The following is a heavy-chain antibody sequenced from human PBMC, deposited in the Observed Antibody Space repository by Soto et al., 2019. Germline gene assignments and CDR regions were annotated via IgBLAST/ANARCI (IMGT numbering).Heavy chain of an antibody. V-gene: IGHV3-66*01. D-gene: IGHD3-16*01. J-gene: IGHJ4*02. CDR3: AGGGTYTSAFFY. Sequence: LSCEDSGFTVSSNYMSWVRQAPGKGLEWVSVIYSGGSTNNADSVKGRFTISRDNSKNTLFLQMESLRAEDTAVYYCAGGGTYTSAFFYWGQGTLVTVS. CDR2: IYSGGST. CDR1: GFTVSSNY.